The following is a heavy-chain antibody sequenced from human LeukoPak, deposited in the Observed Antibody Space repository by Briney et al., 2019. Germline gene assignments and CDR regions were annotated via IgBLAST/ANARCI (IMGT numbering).Heavy chain of an antibody. Sequence: GGSLRLSCAASGFTFSDYYMSWIRQAPGKGLEWVSYISSSGSTIYYADPVKGRFTISRDNAKNSLYLQMNSLRAEDTAVYYCAKNARGYRGVFFDYWGQGTLVTVSS. D-gene: IGHD3-10*01. V-gene: IGHV3-11*01. CDR1: GFTFSDYY. CDR3: AKNARGYRGVFFDY. J-gene: IGHJ4*02. CDR2: ISSSGSTI.